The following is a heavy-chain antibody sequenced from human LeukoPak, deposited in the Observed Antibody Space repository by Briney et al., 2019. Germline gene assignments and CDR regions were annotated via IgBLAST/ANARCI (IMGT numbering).Heavy chain of an antibody. CDR3: ASRIATPGAFDY. CDR2: IYASGST. J-gene: IGHJ4*02. D-gene: IGHD4/OR15-4a*01. V-gene: IGHV4-61*02. Sequence: PSQTLSLTCTVSGGSISHGNYFWSWIRQPAGKGLEWIGRIYASGSTNQNPSLKSRVTISVDTSKNQFSLNLSSVTAADTAVYYCASRIATPGAFDYWGQGTLVTVSP. CDR1: GGSISHGNYF.